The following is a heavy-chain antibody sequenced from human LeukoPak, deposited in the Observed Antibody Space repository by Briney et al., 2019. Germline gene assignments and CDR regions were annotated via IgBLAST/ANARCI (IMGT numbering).Heavy chain of an antibody. Sequence: WGSLSLSCAASGFTFSSYAMHWVRQAPGKGLEWVAVISYDGSNKYYADSVKGRFTISRDNSKNTLYLQMNSLRAEDTAVYYCARAKALDAFDIWGQGTMVTVSS. CDR3: ARAKALDAFDI. CDR1: GFTFSSYA. J-gene: IGHJ3*02. V-gene: IGHV3-30*04. CDR2: ISYDGSNK.